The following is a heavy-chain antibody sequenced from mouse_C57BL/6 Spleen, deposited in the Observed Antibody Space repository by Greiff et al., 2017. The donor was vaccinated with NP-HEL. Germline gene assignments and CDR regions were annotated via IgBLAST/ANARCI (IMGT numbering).Heavy chain of an antibody. V-gene: IGHV7-3*01. J-gene: IGHJ1*03. Sequence: VQLKESGGGLVQPGGSLSLSCAASGFTFTDYYMSWVRQPPGQALEWLGFIRNKANGYTTEYSASVKGRFTISRDNSQSILYLQMNALRAEDSATYYGGRITTVVARYFDVWGTGTTVTVSS. CDR1: GFTFTDYY. CDR2: IRNKANGYTT. D-gene: IGHD1-1*01. CDR3: GRITTVVARYFDV.